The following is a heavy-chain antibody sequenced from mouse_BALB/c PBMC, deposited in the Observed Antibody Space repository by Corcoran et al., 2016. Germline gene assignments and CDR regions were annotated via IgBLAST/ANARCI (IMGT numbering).Heavy chain of an antibody. CDR2: INTYTGEP. CDR1: GYTFTNYG. V-gene: IGHV9-1*02. CDR3: ARDGYYFMDY. J-gene: IGHJ4*01. D-gene: IGHD2-3*01. Sequence: QIQLVQSGPELKKPGETVKISCKASGYTFTNYGMNWVKQAPGKGLKWMGRINTYTGEPTYADDFKGRFAFSLETSASTAYLQINNLKNEDMATYFCARDGYYFMDYWGQGTSVTVSS.